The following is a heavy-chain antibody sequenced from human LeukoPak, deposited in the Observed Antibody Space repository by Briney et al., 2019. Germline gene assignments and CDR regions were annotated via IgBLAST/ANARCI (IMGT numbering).Heavy chain of an antibody. CDR1: GFTFSSFG. CDR2: ISSTGGTA. Sequence: PGGSLRLSCAASGFTFSSFGMSWVRQAPGKGLEWVSAISSTGGTAYYADSVKGRLTISRDNSKNTLYLQMNSLRAEDTAIYYCAKAPPPYCSGGSCFDAFDIWGQGTMVTVS. CDR3: AKAPPPYCSGGSCFDAFDI. D-gene: IGHD2-15*01. J-gene: IGHJ3*02. V-gene: IGHV3-23*01.